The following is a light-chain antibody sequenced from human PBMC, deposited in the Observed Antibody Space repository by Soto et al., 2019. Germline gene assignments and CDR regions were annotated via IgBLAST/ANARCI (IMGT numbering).Light chain of an antibody. V-gene: IGKV3-11*01. CDR2: DAS. Sequence: EIVLTQSLAILSMSPGERATLSCRASQSVSSYFAWYQQKPGQAPRLLIYDASNRATGVPARFSGSGSGTDFTLTISSLEPEDFAVYYCQQRRYWPVTFXQGTKV. CDR3: QQRRYWPVT. CDR1: QSVSSY. J-gene: IGKJ1*01.